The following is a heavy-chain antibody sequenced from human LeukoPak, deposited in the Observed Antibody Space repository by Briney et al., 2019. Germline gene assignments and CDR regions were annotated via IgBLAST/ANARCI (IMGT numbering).Heavy chain of an antibody. V-gene: IGHV5-51*01. J-gene: IGHJ4*02. Sequence: GESLKISCKGSEYSFTSYLIGWGRPMAGKSLEWTRIIYPGDSETRYTPSFQGQVSISADKSMNTAYLQWSSLKASDTAIYYCAPTSRYFDHWGQGTLVTVSS. CDR1: EYSFTSYL. CDR3: APTSRYFDH. CDR2: IYPGDSET. D-gene: IGHD6-6*01.